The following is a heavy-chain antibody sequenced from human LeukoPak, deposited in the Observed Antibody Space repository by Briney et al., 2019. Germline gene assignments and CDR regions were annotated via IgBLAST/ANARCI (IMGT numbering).Heavy chain of an antibody. CDR1: GYTFTRYG. CDR2: INAKNGNI. J-gene: IGHJ4*02. Sequence: ASVKVSCKASGYTFTRYGVSWVRQAPGQGLEWIGWINAKNGNINYAQNLQGRVTVTTDTSTSTAYMELRSLRSDDTAVYYCARDIAYNVDYWGQGTLVTVSS. V-gene: IGHV1-18*04. CDR3: ARDIAYNVDY. D-gene: IGHD5-24*01.